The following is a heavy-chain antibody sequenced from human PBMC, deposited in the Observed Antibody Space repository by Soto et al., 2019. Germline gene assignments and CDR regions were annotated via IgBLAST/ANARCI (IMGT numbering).Heavy chain of an antibody. D-gene: IGHD3-22*01. CDR1: GYSFTSYW. CDR3: ASFRWGHYYDSSGYSVY. Sequence: PGESLKISCKGSGYSFTSYWISWVRQMPGKGLEWMGRIDPSDSYTNYSPSFQGHVTISADKSISTAYLQWSSLKASDTAMYYFASFRWGHYYDSSGYSVYWGQGTLVTVSS. J-gene: IGHJ4*02. CDR2: IDPSDSYT. V-gene: IGHV5-10-1*01.